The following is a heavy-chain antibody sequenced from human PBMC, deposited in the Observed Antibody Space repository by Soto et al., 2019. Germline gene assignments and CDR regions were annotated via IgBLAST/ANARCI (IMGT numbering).Heavy chain of an antibody. CDR1: GFTVSSNY. CDR3: ARGGGGYCSGGSCSYYGMDV. CDR2: IYSGGST. J-gene: IGHJ6*02. D-gene: IGHD2-15*01. Sequence: EVQLVESGGGLVQPGGSLRLSCAASGFTVSSNYMSWVRQAPGKGLEWVSVIYSGGSTYYADSVKGRFTISRHNSKNTLYIKMNSLRAEDTAVYYCARGGGGYCSGGSCSYYGMDVWGQGTTVTVSS. V-gene: IGHV3-53*04.